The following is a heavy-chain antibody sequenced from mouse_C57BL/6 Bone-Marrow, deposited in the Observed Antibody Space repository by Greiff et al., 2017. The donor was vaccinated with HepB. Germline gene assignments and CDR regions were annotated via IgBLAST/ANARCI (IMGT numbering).Heavy chain of an antibody. J-gene: IGHJ3*01. D-gene: IGHD2-3*01. Sequence: DVKLVESGAELVRPGASVKLSCTASGFNIKDDYMHWVKQRPEQGLEWIGWIDPENGDTEYASKFQGKATITADTSSNTAYLQLSSLTSEDTAVYYCTTVGYYEAYWGQGTLVTVSA. V-gene: IGHV14-4*01. CDR1: GFNIKDDY. CDR3: TTVGYYEAY. CDR2: IDPENGDT.